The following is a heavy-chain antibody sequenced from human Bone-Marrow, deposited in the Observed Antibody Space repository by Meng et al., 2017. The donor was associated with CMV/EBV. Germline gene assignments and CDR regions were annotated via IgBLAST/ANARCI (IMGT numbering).Heavy chain of an antibody. CDR3: ARHPSGSFDFDY. V-gene: IGHV4-30-4*08. J-gene: IGHJ4*02. CDR1: GGSISSGDYY. CDR2: IYYSGST. Sequence: SCTVSGGSISSGDYYWSWIRQPPGKGLEWIGYIYYSGSTYYNPSLKSRVTISVDTSKNQFSLKLSSVTAADTAVYYCARHPSGSFDFDYWGQGTLVTVSS. D-gene: IGHD1-26*01.